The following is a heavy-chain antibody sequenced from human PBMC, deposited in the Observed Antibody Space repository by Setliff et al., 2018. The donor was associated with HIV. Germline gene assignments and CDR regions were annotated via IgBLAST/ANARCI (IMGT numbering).Heavy chain of an antibody. V-gene: IGHV4-59*08. Sequence: SETLSLTCTVSGGSINNYYWSWIRQPPGKGLEWIGYIHHSGSAHYNPSLKSRVTISVDTSKNQFSLKLSSVTAADTAVYYCARHVLDSNWFDPWGQGTLVTVSS. J-gene: IGHJ5*02. CDR3: ARHVLDSNWFDP. CDR2: IHHSGSA. CDR1: GGSINNYY.